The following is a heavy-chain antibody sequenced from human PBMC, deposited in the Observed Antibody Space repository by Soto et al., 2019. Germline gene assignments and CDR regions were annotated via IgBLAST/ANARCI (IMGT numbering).Heavy chain of an antibody. D-gene: IGHD4-17*01. Sequence: TLSLTCAVSGGSISSGGYSWSWIRQPPGKGLEWIGYIYHSGSTYYNPSLKSRVTISVDRSKNQFSLKPSSVTAADTAVYYCARAPLHGDFDYWGQGTLVTVSS. J-gene: IGHJ4*02. CDR3: ARAPLHGDFDY. CDR1: GGSISSGGYS. CDR2: IYHSGST. V-gene: IGHV4-30-2*01.